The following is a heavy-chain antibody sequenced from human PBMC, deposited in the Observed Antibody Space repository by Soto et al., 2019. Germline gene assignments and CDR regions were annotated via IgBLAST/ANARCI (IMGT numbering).Heavy chain of an antibody. CDR1: GYTFTSYA. CDR2: INAGNGNT. V-gene: IGHV1-3*01. D-gene: IGHD3-16*02. J-gene: IGHJ4*02. CDR3: ARGRDMITFGGVIVI. Sequence: ASVKVSCKASGYTFTSYAMHWVRQAPGQRLEWMGWINAGNGNTKYSQKFQGRVTITRDTSASTAYMELSSLRSEDTAVYYCARGRDMITFGGVIVIWGQGTLVTVSS.